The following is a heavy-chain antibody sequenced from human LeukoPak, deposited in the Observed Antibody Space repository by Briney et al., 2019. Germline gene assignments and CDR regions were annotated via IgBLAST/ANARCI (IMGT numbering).Heavy chain of an antibody. V-gene: IGHV1-3*01. J-gene: IGHJ4*02. CDR3: ASGYGDYVFSHFDY. CDR2: INVGNGNT. Sequence: ASVTVSFKASGYTFTNYAMHWVRQAPGQRLEWMGWINVGNGNTKYSQKFQGRVTITRDTSARTAYMELSILRSEDTAVYYCASGYGDYVFSHFDYWGQGTLVTVSS. D-gene: IGHD4-17*01. CDR1: GYTFTNYA.